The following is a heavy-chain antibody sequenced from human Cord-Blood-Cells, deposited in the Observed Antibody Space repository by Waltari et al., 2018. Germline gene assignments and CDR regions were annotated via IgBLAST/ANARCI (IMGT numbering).Heavy chain of an antibody. CDR2: INHSGST. V-gene: IGHV4-34*01. CDR3: ARGRDYGEGAFDI. J-gene: IGHJ3*02. Sequence: QVQLQQWGAGLLKPSETLSLTCAVYGGSFSGYYWSWIRQPPGKGLEWIGEINHSGSTNYNPSLKRRVTISVDTSKNQFSLKLSSVTAADTAVYYCARGRDYGEGAFDIWGQGTMVTDSS. D-gene: IGHD4-17*01. CDR1: GGSFSGYY.